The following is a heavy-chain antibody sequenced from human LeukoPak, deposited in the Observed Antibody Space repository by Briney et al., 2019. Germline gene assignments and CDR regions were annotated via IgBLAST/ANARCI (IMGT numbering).Heavy chain of an antibody. CDR3: ARVNYGSGSYEFDY. D-gene: IGHD3-10*01. Sequence: GGSLRLSCAASGFTFYDYGMSWVRQAPGKGLERVSGINWNGGSTGYADSVKGRFTISRDNAKNSLYLQMNSLRAEDTALYHCARVNYGSGSYEFDYWGQGTLVTVSS. V-gene: IGHV3-20*01. CDR2: INWNGGST. CDR1: GFTFYDYG. J-gene: IGHJ4*02.